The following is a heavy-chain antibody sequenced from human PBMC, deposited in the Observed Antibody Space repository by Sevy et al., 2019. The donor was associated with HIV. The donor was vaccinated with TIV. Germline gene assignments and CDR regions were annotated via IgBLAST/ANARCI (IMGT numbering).Heavy chain of an antibody. CDR2: ISGTSGTI. Sequence: GGSLRLSCAASGFSFSQYSMNWVRQAPGKGLEWLSYISGTSGTIYYAASVKGRFTISRDNAKNSLYRQMNSLGDEDTAVYYCASKGGSRPNDAFDTWGQGTMVTVSS. CDR1: GFSFSQYS. CDR3: ASKGGSRPNDAFDT. D-gene: IGHD3-10*01. J-gene: IGHJ3*02. V-gene: IGHV3-48*02.